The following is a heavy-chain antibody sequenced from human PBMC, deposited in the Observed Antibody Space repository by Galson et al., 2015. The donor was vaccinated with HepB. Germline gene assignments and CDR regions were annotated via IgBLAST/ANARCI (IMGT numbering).Heavy chain of an antibody. Sequence: CAISGDSVSSNSATWNWIRQSPSRGLEWLGRTYYRSKWHNDYALSVKSRITINPDTSKNQLSLQLNSVIPEDTAVYCCARISGGWFDYWGQGTLVIVSS. V-gene: IGHV6-1*01. CDR1: GDSVSSNSAT. CDR2: TYYRSKWHN. CDR3: ARISGGWFDY. D-gene: IGHD6-19*01. J-gene: IGHJ4*02.